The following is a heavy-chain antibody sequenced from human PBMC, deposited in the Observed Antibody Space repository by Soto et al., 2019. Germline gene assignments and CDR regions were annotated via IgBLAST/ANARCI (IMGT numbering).Heavy chain of an antibody. CDR1: GFTFSSYA. J-gene: IGHJ4*02. CDR3: AKAPHYYDSSGYYAVNFDY. CDR2: ISGSGGST. Sequence: EVQLLESGGGLVQPGGSLRLSCAASGFTFSSYAMSWVRQAPGKGLEWVSAISGSGGSTYYADSVKGRFTISRDNSKNTLYLQMNSLRAEDTAVYYCAKAPHYYDSSGYYAVNFDYWGQGTLVTVSS. D-gene: IGHD3-22*01. V-gene: IGHV3-23*01.